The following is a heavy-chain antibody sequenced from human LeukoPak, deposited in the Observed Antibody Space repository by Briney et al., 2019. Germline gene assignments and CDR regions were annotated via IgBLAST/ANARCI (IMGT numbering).Heavy chain of an antibody. Sequence: PSQTLSLTCTVSGGSISSGSYYWSWIRQPAGKGLEWIGRIYTSGSTSYNPSLRSRVTISVDTSKNQFSLKLSSVTAADTAVYYCARDSFRRRAAGTEGNDYWGQGTLVTVSS. CDR3: ARDSFRRRAAGTEGNDY. J-gene: IGHJ4*02. D-gene: IGHD6-13*01. V-gene: IGHV4-61*02. CDR2: IYTSGST. CDR1: GGSISSGSYY.